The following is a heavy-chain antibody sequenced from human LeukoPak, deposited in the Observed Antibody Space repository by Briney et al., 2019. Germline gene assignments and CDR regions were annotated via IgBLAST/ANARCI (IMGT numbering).Heavy chain of an antibody. CDR2: ISGSADST. Sequence: DPGGSLRLSCAASGFTFSSYAMNWVRQAPGKGLEWVSTISGSADSTYYADSVKGRFTISRDNSKNTLYLQMNSLRAEDTAVYYCAKGGQGYCRSTSCLYYFDYWGQGTLVTVSS. V-gene: IGHV3-23*01. CDR3: AKGGQGYCRSTSCLYYFDY. D-gene: IGHD2-2*01. CDR1: GFTFSSYA. J-gene: IGHJ4*02.